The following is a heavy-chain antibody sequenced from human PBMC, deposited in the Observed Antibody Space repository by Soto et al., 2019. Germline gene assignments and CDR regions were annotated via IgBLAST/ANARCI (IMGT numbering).Heavy chain of an antibody. V-gene: IGHV3-7*05. D-gene: IGHD1-1*01. CDR2: IKQDGSEK. CDR3: AGGASSTGFDY. J-gene: IGHJ4*02. Sequence: EVQLVESGGGLVQPGGSLRLSCAASRFTFSSSWMSWVRQAPGKGLEWVANIKQDGSEKYYVDSVKGRFTISRDNAKNSLYLQMNSLRAEDTAVYYCAGGASSTGFDYWGQGTLVTVSS. CDR1: RFTFSSSW.